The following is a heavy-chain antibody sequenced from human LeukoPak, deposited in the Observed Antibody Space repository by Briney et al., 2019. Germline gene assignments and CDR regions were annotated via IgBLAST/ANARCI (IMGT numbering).Heavy chain of an antibody. CDR3: ARDRVYSSSSYYYYYYGMDV. Sequence: GGSLRLSCAASGFTFSSYAMHWVRQAPGKGLEWVAVISYDGSNKYYADSVKGRFTISRDNSKNTLYLQMNSLRAEDTAVHYCARDRVYSSSSYYYYYYGMDVWGQGTTVTVSS. CDR1: GFTFSSYA. V-gene: IGHV3-30-3*01. D-gene: IGHD6-6*01. CDR2: ISYDGSNK. J-gene: IGHJ6*02.